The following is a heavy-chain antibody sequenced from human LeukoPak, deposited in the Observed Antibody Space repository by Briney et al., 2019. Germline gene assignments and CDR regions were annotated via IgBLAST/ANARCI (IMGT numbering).Heavy chain of an antibody. J-gene: IGHJ4*02. CDR1: GASISGSGYY. V-gene: IGHV4-39*01. CDR2: IYSSGST. CDR3: AKSGGYGLIDY. D-gene: IGHD1-26*01. Sequence: SETLSLTCTVSGASISGSGYYWGWIRQPPGKGLEWIGSIYSSGSTYYNASLQSRVTISMETSKNQISLRLNSVTAADTAMYYCAKSGGYGLIDYWGQGTLVTVSS.